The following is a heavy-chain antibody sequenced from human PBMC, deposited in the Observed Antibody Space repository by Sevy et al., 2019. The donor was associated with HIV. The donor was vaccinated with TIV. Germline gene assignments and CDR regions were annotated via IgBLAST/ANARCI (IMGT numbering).Heavy chain of an antibody. CDR2: INSDGSST. CDR1: GFTFSSYW. Sequence: GGSLRLSCAASGFTFSSYWMHWVRQAPGKGLVWVSRINSDGSSTSYADSVKGRFTISRDNAENTLYLQMNSLRAEDTAVYYCARLLPLYCSSTSCYNKAFDIWGQGTMVTVSS. V-gene: IGHV3-74*01. J-gene: IGHJ3*02. CDR3: ARLLPLYCSSTSCYNKAFDI. D-gene: IGHD2-2*02.